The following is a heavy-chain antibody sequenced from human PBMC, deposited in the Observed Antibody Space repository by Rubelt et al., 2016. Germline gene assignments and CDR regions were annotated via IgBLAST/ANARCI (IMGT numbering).Heavy chain of an antibody. Sequence: EVQLVESGGGLIQPGGSLRLSCAASGFTVSSNYMHWVRQAPGKGLEWVSFIFGGGDIYYADSVKGRFTISRDKSKNTVFLQMKSLGADDTAMYYCTGQGGNSAWGQGTLVTVSS. CDR1: GFTVSSNY. J-gene: IGHJ5*02. CDR2: IFGGGDI. V-gene: IGHV3-53*01. CDR3: TGQGGNSA. D-gene: IGHD4-23*01.